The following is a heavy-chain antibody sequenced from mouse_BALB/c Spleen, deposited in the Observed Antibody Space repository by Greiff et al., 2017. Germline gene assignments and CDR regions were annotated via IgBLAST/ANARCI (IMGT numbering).Heavy chain of an antibody. J-gene: IGHJ3*01. Sequence: VMLVESGPGLVAPSQSLSITCTVSGFSLTSYGVHWVRQPPGKGLEWLGVIWAGGSTNYNSALMSRLSISKDNSKSQVFLKMNSLQTDDTAMYYCARDLLITTVVSRFAYWGQGTLVTVSA. D-gene: IGHD1-1*01. CDR2: IWAGGST. V-gene: IGHV2-9*02. CDR1: GFSLTSYG. CDR3: ARDLLITTVVSRFAY.